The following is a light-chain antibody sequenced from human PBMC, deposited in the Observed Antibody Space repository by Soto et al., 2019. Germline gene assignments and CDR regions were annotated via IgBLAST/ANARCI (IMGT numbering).Light chain of an antibody. CDR2: GVS. CDR1: QSVSSK. CDR3: QQYNNWPHT. Sequence: EIVRTQSPATLSVSPGERATLSCRASQSVSSKLAWFQQKPGQAPSLLIYGVSTRATGVPVRFSGSGSGTEFTLTVNSLQSEDFAVYYCQQYNNWPHTFGQGTKVDI. V-gene: IGKV3-15*01. J-gene: IGKJ2*01.